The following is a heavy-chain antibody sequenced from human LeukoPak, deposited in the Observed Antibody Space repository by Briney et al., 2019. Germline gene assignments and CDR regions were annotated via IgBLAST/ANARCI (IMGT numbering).Heavy chain of an antibody. CDR1: GFTFSSYA. Sequence: GGSLRLSCAASGFTFSSYAMSWVRQAPGKGLEWVSAISGSGGSTYYADSVKGRFTISRDNSKNTLYLQMNSLRAEDTAVYYCAKDVDSSGYSYYFDYWGQGTLVTVSS. V-gene: IGHV3-23*01. CDR2: ISGSGGST. CDR3: AKDVDSSGYSYYFDY. J-gene: IGHJ4*02. D-gene: IGHD3-22*01.